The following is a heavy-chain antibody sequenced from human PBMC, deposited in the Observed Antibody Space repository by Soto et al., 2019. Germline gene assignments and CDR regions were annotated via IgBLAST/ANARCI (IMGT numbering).Heavy chain of an antibody. CDR1: GGSFRGYY. Sequence: QVQLQQWGAGLLKPSETLSLTCAVYGGSFRGYYWSWIRQPPGKGLEWIGEINHSGSTNYNPSLKSRVTISVDTSKNQFSLKLSSVTAADTAVYYCARGIGRGYWYFDLWGRGTLVTVSS. D-gene: IGHD3-10*01. J-gene: IGHJ2*01. CDR2: INHSGST. CDR3: ARGIGRGYWYFDL. V-gene: IGHV4-34*01.